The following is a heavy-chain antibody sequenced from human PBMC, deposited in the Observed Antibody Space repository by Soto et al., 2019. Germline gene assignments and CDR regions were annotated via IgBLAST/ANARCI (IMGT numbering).Heavy chain of an antibody. Sequence: KPXGTLCLTCTVSGGSISSSSYYWGWIRQPPGKGLEWIGSIYYSGSTYYNPSLKSRVTISVDTSKNQFSLKLSSVTAADTAVYYCARERVRIAARPDGRGFDYWGQGTLVTVSS. J-gene: IGHJ4*02. CDR2: IYYSGST. CDR1: GGSISSSSYY. V-gene: IGHV4-39*07. D-gene: IGHD6-6*01. CDR3: ARERVRIAARPDGRGFDY.